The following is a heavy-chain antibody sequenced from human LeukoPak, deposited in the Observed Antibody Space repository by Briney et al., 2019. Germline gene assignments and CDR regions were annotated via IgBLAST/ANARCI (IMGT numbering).Heavy chain of an antibody. V-gene: IGHV4-61*02. CDR1: GGSISNENYY. J-gene: IGHJ4*02. CDR3: ARGVPMSY. Sequence: SETLSLTCTVSGGSISNENYYWSWIRQPAGTGLEWIGRIFSSGSTNYNPSLKSRVTISLDTSKNQFSLKLSSVTAADTAVYYCARGVPMSYWGQGTLVTVSS. D-gene: IGHD1-1*01. CDR2: IFSSGST.